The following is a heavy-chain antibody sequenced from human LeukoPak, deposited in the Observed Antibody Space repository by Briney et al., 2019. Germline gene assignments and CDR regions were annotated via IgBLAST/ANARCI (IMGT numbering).Heavy chain of an antibody. CDR3: ARHVYCSSTSCYFFDY. Sequence: GESLRISCQGSGYSFTSYWISWVRQMPGKGLEWMGRLDPSDSYTNYSPSFQGHVTISADKSISTAYLQWSSLKASDTAMYYCARHVYCSSTSCYFFDYWGQGTLVTVSP. J-gene: IGHJ4*02. V-gene: IGHV5-10-1*01. D-gene: IGHD2-2*01. CDR2: LDPSDSYT. CDR1: GYSFTSYW.